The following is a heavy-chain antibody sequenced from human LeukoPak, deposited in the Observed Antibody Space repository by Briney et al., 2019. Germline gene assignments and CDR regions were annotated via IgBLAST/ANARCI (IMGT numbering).Heavy chain of an antibody. Sequence: PGGSLRLSCAASGFTFSSYAMSWVRQAPGKGLEWVSAISGSGGSTYYADSVKGRFTISRDNSKNTLYLQMNSLRAEDTAVYYCARWSPRSSPGYSSSWYDLYYYYGMDVWGQGTTVTVSS. D-gene: IGHD6-13*01. CDR1: GFTFSSYA. V-gene: IGHV3-23*01. CDR3: ARWSPRSSPGYSSSWYDLYYYYGMDV. CDR2: ISGSGGST. J-gene: IGHJ6*02.